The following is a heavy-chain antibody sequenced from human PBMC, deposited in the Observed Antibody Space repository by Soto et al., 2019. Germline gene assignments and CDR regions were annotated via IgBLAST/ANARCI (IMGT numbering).Heavy chain of an antibody. Sequence: SETLSLTCAVYGGSFSGYYWSWIRQPPGKGLEWIGEINHSGSTNYNPSLKSRVTISVDTSKNQFSLKLSSVTAADTAVYYCARGVDYYDILTSYYYYYMDVWGKGTTVTVSS. CDR2: INHSGST. V-gene: IGHV4-34*01. D-gene: IGHD3-9*01. CDR3: ARGVDYYDILTSYYYYYMDV. J-gene: IGHJ6*03. CDR1: GGSFSGYY.